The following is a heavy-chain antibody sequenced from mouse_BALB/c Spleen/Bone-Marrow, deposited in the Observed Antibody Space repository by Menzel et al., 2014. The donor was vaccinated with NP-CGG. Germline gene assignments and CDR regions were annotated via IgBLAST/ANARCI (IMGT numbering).Heavy chain of an antibody. J-gene: IGHJ3*01. CDR3: ARHNYDETWFAY. CDR2: ISNGGGST. CDR1: GFTFSDYY. D-gene: IGHD2-4*01. V-gene: IGHV5-12*02. Sequence: DVMLVESGGGLVQPGGSLKLSCATSGFTFSDYYMYWVRQTPEKRLEWVAYISNGGGSTYYPDTVKGRFTISRDNAKNTLYLQMSRRKSEDTAMYYCARHNYDETWFAYWGQGTLVTVSA.